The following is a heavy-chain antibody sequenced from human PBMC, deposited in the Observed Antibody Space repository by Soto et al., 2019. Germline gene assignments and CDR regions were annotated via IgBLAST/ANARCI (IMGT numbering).Heavy chain of an antibody. CDR1: GGSISSSSYY. CDR2: IYYSGST. V-gene: IGHV4-39*01. J-gene: IGHJ5*02. CDR3: ASGSGAAGWFDP. D-gene: IGHD3-10*01. Sequence: QLQLQESGPGLVKPSETLSLTCTVSGGSISSSSYYWGWIRQPPGKGLVWIGSIYYSGSTYYNPSLKSRVTISVDTSKNQFSLKLSSVTAADTAVYYCASGSGAAGWFDPWGQGTLVTVSS.